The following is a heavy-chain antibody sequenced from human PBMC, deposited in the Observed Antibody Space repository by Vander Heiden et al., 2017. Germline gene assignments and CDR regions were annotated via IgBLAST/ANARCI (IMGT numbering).Heavy chain of an antibody. J-gene: IGHJ4*02. D-gene: IGHD6-19*01. V-gene: IGHV3-15*01. CDR1: GFTFSNSW. CDR3: TTVYTAYSSGWYSFDY. Sequence: EVQLVESGGGLVKPGGSLRLSCAASGFTFSNSWMSWVRQAPGKGLEWVGRIKSKTDGGTTDYAAPVKGRFTISRDDSKNTLYLKMNSLKTEDTAVYYCTTVYTAYSSGWYSFDYWVQGSLVTVSS. CDR2: IKSKTDGGTT.